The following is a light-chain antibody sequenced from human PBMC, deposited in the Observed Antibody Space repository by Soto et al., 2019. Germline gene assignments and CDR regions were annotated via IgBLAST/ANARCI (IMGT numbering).Light chain of an antibody. J-gene: IGKJ4*01. Sequence: ESVLAPSPVTLCFSPVSRYPLSRRARQSVSSSYLAWYQQNPGQAPRLLIYDASNRATGIPARFSGSGSGTDFTLTISSLEPEDFAVYYCQQRSNWPPALTFGGGTKVDIK. V-gene: IGKV3D-20*02. CDR2: DAS. CDR1: QSVSSSY. CDR3: QQRSNWPPALT.